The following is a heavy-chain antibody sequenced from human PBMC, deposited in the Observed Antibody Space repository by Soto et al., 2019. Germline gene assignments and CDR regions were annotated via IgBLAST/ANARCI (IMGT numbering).Heavy chain of an antibody. Sequence: QVQLVQSGAEVKKPGSSVRVSCKASGDTFTFYSINWVRQAPGLGLEWMGRINPILSMSNYAQRFQGRVTMTADKSTSTAYMELSSLRSEDTAMYYWASSYGSGYRGFDYWGQGALVTVSS. J-gene: IGHJ4*02. CDR3: ASSYGSGYRGFDY. V-gene: IGHV1-69*02. D-gene: IGHD3-10*01. CDR1: GDTFTFYS. CDR2: INPILSMS.